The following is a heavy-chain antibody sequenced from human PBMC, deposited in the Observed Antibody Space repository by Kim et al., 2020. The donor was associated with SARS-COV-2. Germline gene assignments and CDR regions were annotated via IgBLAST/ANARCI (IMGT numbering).Heavy chain of an antibody. CDR2: ISGSGGST. D-gene: IGHD3-22*01. J-gene: IGHJ4*02. CDR1: GFTFSSYA. CDR3: AKVLYYYDSSREDPGYFDY. V-gene: IGHV3-23*01. Sequence: GGSLRLSCAASGFTFSSYAMSWVRQAPGKGLEWVSAISGSGGSTYYADSVKGRFTISRDNSKNTLYLQMNSLRAEDTAVYYCAKVLYYYDSSREDPGYFDYWGQGTLVTVSS.